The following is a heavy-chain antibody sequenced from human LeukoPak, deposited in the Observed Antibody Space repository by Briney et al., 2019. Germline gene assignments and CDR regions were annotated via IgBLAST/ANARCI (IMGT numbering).Heavy chain of an antibody. CDR1: GGSISSSSYY. CDR3: ARHSRQEVSPHAFDI. J-gene: IGHJ3*02. D-gene: IGHD1-14*01. Sequence: SETLSLTCTVSGGSISSSSYYWSWIWQPPGKGLEWIGYIYYSGSTNYNPSLKSRVTISVDTSKNQFSLKLSSVTAADTAVYYCARHSRQEVSPHAFDIWGQGTMVTVSS. CDR2: IYYSGST. V-gene: IGHV4-61*05.